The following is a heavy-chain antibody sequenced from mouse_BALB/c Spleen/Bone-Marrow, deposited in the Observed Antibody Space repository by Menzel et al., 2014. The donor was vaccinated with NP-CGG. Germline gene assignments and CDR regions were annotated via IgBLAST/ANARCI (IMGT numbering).Heavy chain of an antibody. V-gene: IGHV14-3*02. D-gene: IGHD1-1*01. J-gene: IGHJ3*01. CDR1: GFNIKDPY. CDR3: AAYYYGQWFTY. CDR2: IDPANGNT. Sequence: VQLQQSGAELVKPGASVKLSCTASGFNIKDPYMHWVKQRPEQGLEWIGRIDPANGNTKYDPKFQGKATITADTSSNTAYLQLSSMTSEDTAVYYCAAYYYGQWFTYWGQGTLVTVSA.